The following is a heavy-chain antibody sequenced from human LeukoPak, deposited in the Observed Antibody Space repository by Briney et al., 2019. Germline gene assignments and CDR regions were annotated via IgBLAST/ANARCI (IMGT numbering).Heavy chain of an antibody. D-gene: IGHD6-19*01. J-gene: IGHJ4*02. V-gene: IGHV4-34*01. Sequence: KTSETLSLTCAVYGGSFSGYYWSWIRQPPGKGLEWIGEINHSGSTNYNPSLKSRVTISVDTSKNQFSLKLSSVTAADTAVYYCARAWLALDYWGQGTLVTVSS. CDR2: INHSGST. CDR3: ARAWLALDY. CDR1: GGSFSGYY.